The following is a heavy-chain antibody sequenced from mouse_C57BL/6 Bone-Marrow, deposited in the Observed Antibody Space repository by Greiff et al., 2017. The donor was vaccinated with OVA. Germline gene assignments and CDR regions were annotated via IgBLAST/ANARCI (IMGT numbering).Heavy chain of an antibody. D-gene: IGHD1-2*01. V-gene: IGHV1-66*01. CDR3: AVGYPGAY. CDR2: IYPGSGNT. Sequence: VMLVESGPELVKPGASVKISCKASGYSFTSYYIHWVKQRPGQGLEWIGWIYPGSGNTKYNEKFKGKATLTADTSSSTAYMQLSSLTSEDSAVYYCAVGYPGAYWGQGTLVTVSA. CDR1: GYSFTSYY. J-gene: IGHJ3*01.